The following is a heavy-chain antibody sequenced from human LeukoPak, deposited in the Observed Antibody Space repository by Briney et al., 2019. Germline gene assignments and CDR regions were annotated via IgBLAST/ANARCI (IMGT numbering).Heavy chain of an antibody. CDR2: INHSGST. Sequence: SETLSLTCAVYGGSFSGYYWSWIRQPPGKGLEWIGEINHSGSTNYNPSLKSRVTISVDTSKNQFSLTLSSVTAADTAVYYCARSAQGYVDYWGQGTLVTVSS. V-gene: IGHV4-34*01. D-gene: IGHD2-2*01. CDR3: ARSAQGYVDY. CDR1: GGSFSGYY. J-gene: IGHJ4*02.